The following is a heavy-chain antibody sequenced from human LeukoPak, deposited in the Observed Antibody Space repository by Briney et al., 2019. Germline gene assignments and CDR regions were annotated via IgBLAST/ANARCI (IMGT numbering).Heavy chain of an antibody. V-gene: IGHV4-39*01. J-gene: IGHJ6*03. CDR2: IYYSGTT. CDR3: ARHSRIAVAGYYYCYMDV. CDR1: GGSMRSSDYY. Sequence: WETLSLTCTVSGGSMRSSDYYWGWIRQPPGEGGEWFASIYYSGTTNYNPSHQSRVTMSVDTSKNQYSLKLSSVTAADTAVYYCARHSRIAVAGYYYCYMDVWGKGTTVTVSS. D-gene: IGHD6-19*01.